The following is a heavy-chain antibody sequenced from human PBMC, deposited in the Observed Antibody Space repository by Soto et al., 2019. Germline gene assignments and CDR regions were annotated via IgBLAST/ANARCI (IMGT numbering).Heavy chain of an antibody. D-gene: IGHD2-8*01. V-gene: IGHV3-30*03. Sequence: GGSLRLSCPPSGLTFSNYGMHWVRQAPGQGLEWVTVISYDGSEAYYADSVKGRFTISRDNSKNTLYLEMNSLRAEDTAVYVRATCFMEYVHGSLGECWGEGT. CDR2: ISYDGSEA. J-gene: IGHJ1*01. CDR1: GLTFSNYG. CDR3: ATCFMEYVHGSLGEC.